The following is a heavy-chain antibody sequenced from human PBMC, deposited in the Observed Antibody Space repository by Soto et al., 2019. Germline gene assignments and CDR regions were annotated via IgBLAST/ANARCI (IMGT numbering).Heavy chain of an antibody. J-gene: IGHJ4*02. CDR2: MHTSGST. Sequence: PSETLSLTCTVSGGSIRGDYWSWIRQPAGMVLEWIGRMHTSGSTNYNPSLKSRVTISVDMSKNQISLKLTSVTAADTALYYCVRASMPKAHFDSWGQGTLVNVSS. V-gene: IGHV4-4*07. CDR3: VRASMPKAHFDS. D-gene: IGHD2-2*01. CDR1: GGSIRGDY.